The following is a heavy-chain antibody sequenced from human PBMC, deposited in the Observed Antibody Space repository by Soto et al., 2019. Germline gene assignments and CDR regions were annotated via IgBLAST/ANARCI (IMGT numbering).Heavy chain of an antibody. D-gene: IGHD1-7*01. CDR2: LYYSAST. CDR3: ARGRNYGEYYYYCMDV. CDR1: GGSLSRGDYY. V-gene: IGHV4-30-4*01. J-gene: IGHJ6*02. Sequence: QGQLQESGPGLVKPSQTLSLTCTVSGGSLSRGDYYWSWIRQPPGKGLEWIGYLYYSASTYYNPSRKSRVTISVDTSKNQFALKLSSGTAADTAVYYCARGRNYGEYYYYCMDVWGQGTTVTVS.